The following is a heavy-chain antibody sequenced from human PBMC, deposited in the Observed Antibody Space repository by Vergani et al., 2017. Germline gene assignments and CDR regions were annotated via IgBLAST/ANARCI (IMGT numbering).Heavy chain of an antibody. V-gene: IGHV3-33*01. CDR3: ASWMKTYYDILTGYVDAFDI. CDR2: IWYDGSNK. Sequence: QVQLVESGGGVVQPGRSLRLSCAASGFTFSSYGMHWVRQAPGKGLEWVAVIWYDGSNKYYADSVKGRFTISRDNSKNTLYLQMNSLRAEDTAVYYCASWMKTYYDILTGYVDAFDIWGQGTMVTVSS. D-gene: IGHD3-9*01. J-gene: IGHJ3*02. CDR1: GFTFSSYG.